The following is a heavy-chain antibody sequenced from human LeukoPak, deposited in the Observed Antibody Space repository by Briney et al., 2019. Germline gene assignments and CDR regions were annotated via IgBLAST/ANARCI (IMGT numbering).Heavy chain of an antibody. CDR1: GGSISSNNYH. J-gene: IGHJ3*02. V-gene: IGHV4-39*01. CDR2: IPYSGST. CDR3: ARPEQRLVDAYGAFDI. Sequence: SETLSLTCTVSGGSISSNNYHWGWIRQPPGKGLEWIASIPYSGSTYYNPSLKTRVTVAADTSKNQFSLRLNSVTAADTAVYYCARPEQRLVDAYGAFDIWGQGAMVTVSS. D-gene: IGHD6-19*01.